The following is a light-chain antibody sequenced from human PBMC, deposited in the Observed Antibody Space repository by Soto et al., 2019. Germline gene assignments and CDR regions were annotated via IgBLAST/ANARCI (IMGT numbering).Light chain of an antibody. CDR3: QEYENTPGT. CDR1: QTVSSNY. V-gene: IGKV3-20*01. Sequence: EIVMTQSPATLSVSPGERATLSCRASQTVSSNYLAWCQQRPGQAPRLLIYAASSRAAGIPDRFSGSGSGTDFTLDISRLEPEDFAVYYCQEYENTPGTFGRGTRLE. CDR2: AAS. J-gene: IGKJ5*01.